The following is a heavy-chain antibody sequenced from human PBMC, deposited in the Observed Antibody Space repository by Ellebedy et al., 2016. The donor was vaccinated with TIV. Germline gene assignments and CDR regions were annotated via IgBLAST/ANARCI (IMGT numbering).Heavy chain of an antibody. Sequence: MPSETLSLTCTVSGGSISSYYWSWIRQHPGKGMEWIGYIYYSGSTYYNPSLKSRVTISVDTSKNQFSLKLSSVTAADTAVYYCARAISPTTPGNWFDRWGQGTLVTVSS. CDR3: ARAISPTTPGNWFDR. D-gene: IGHD4-17*01. CDR1: GGSISSYY. CDR2: IYYSGST. V-gene: IGHV4-59*08. J-gene: IGHJ5*02.